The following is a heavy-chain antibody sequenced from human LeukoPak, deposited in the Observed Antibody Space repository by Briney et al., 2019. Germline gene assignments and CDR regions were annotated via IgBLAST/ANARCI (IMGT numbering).Heavy chain of an antibody. CDR2: INRGGST. V-gene: IGHV4-34*01. D-gene: IGHD6-25*01. CDR3: ARAGGYGKTEFDP. CDR1: GGSFSGYY. J-gene: IGHJ5*02. Sequence: PSETLSLTCAVYGGSFSGYYWSWIRQPPGKGLEWIGEINRGGSTNYNPSLKSRVTISVDTSKNQFSLKLSSVTAADTAVYYCARAGGYGKTEFDPWGQGTLVTVSS.